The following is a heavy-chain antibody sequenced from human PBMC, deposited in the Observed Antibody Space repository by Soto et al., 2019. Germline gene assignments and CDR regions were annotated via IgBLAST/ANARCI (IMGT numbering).Heavy chain of an antibody. CDR3: SRVYSGYDYPPGTHYYYYYGMDV. V-gene: IGHV1-69*13. J-gene: IGHJ6*02. D-gene: IGHD5-12*01. CDR1: GGTFSNDA. CDR2: IIPIFGTA. Sequence: SVKVSCKTSGGTFSNDAISWVRQAPGQGLEWMGGIIPIFGTANYAQKFQGRVTITADESTSTAYMELSSLRSEDTAVYYCSRVYSGYDYPPGTHYYYYYGMDVWGQGTTVTVSS.